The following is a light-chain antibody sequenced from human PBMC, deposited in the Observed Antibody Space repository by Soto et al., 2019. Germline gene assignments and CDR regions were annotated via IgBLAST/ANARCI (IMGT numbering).Light chain of an antibody. CDR1: QGISNY. Sequence: DIQMTQSPSSLSASVGDRVIITCRESQGISNYLAWYQQKPGKVPKLLIYAASTLQSGVPSRFSGSGSGTDFTLTISSLQPEDVATYYCQKYNSAPRTFGQGTRLEIK. CDR2: AAS. J-gene: IGKJ5*01. CDR3: QKYNSAPRT. V-gene: IGKV1-27*01.